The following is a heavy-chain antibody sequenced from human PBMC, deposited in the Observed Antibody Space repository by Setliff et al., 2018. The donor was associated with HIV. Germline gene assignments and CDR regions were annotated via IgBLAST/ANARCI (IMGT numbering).Heavy chain of an antibody. Sequence: ASVKVSCKAFGYTFSTNAIHWVRQAPGQGLEWMGYINAGDDNTRYSEKFQGRVTITRDTSANTAYMELSSLRSEDTAAYYCARGSCSGCYLSDYWGLGTLVTVSS. D-gene: IGHD6-19*01. V-gene: IGHV1-3*01. CDR2: INAGDDNT. J-gene: IGHJ4*02. CDR3: ARGSCSGCYLSDY. CDR1: GYTFSTNA.